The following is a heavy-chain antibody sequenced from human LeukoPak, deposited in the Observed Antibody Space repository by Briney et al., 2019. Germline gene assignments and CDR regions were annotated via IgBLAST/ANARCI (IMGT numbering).Heavy chain of an antibody. D-gene: IGHD1-26*01. V-gene: IGHV3-48*03. CDR1: GFTFSTYE. CDR3: ARRAYSGNYLTFDY. Sequence: PGGSLRLSCAASGFTFSTYEMNWVRQAPGKGLEWVSYISSSGSTVYYADSVKGRFTISRDNARNSLYLQMNSLRAEDTAVYYCARRAYSGNYLTFDYWGQGTLVTVSS. J-gene: IGHJ4*02. CDR2: ISSSGSTV.